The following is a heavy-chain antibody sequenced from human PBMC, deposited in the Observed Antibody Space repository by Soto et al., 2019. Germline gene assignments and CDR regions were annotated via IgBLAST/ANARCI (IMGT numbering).Heavy chain of an antibody. CDR3: ARHGFYGDYASNYFDP. J-gene: IGHJ5*02. D-gene: IGHD4-17*01. CDR1: GYNFATYW. Sequence: GESLKISCKGSGYNFATYWIAWVRQMPGKGLEYMGIIYPGDSDTRYSPSFQGQVTFSADKSISTACLQWSSLKASDTAMYYCARHGFYGDYASNYFDPWGQGTLVTVSS. CDR2: IYPGDSDT. V-gene: IGHV5-51*01.